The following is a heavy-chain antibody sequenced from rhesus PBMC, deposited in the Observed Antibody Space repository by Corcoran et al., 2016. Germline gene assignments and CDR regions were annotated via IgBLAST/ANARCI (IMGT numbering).Heavy chain of an antibody. J-gene: IGHJ4*01. Sequence: QVQLQESGPGLVKPSETLSLTCAVSGGSISDSYYWSWIRQPPGKGLEWSGCIYGSGGITYYNPSLKSRVTISPDPYKNQFSLKLSSVTAADTAVYYGARDTVGTVDFDYWGQGVLVTVSS. CDR1: GGSISDSYY. D-gene: IGHD5-24*01. V-gene: IGHV4-106*01. CDR3: ARDTVGTVDFDY. CDR2: IYGSGGIT.